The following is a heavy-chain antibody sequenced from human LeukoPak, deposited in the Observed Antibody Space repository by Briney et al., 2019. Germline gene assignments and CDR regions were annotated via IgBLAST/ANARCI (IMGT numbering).Heavy chain of an antibody. J-gene: IGHJ4*02. D-gene: IGHD3-10*01. CDR3: AKGLWFGELLKPIDY. Sequence: GGSLRLSCAASGFTFSTYSMNWVRQAPGKGLEWVSSISSSSTDIYYGDSVKGRFAISRDNAKNSLYLQMNSLRAEDTALYYCAKGLWFGELLKPIDYWGQGTLVTVSS. CDR2: ISSSSTDI. V-gene: IGHV3-21*04. CDR1: GFTFSTYS.